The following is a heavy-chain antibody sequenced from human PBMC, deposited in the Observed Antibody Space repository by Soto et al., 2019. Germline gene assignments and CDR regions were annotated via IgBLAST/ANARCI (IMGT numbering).Heavy chain of an antibody. Sequence: YGPTLVNPTQTLTLTCTFSGFSLSTSGMCVSWIRQPPGKALEWLALIDWDDDKYYSTSLKTRLTISKDTSKNQVVLTMTNMDPVDTATYYCARTYYYDSSGYYSYYFDYCRHVTLFTASS. CDR3: ARTYYYDSSGYYSYYFDY. CDR2: IDWDDDK. D-gene: IGHD3-22*01. V-gene: IGHV2-70*01. CDR1: GFSLSTSGMC. J-gene: IGHJ4*01.